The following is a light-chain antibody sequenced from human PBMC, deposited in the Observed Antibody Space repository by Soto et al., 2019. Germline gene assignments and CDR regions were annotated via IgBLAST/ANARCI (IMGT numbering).Light chain of an antibody. CDR3: SSYTSSSTHWV. CDR1: SSDVCGYNY. J-gene: IGLJ3*02. Sequence: QSALTQPASVSGSPGQSITISCTGTSSDVCGYNYVSWYQQHPGKAPKLMIYDVSNRPSGVSNRFSGSKSGNTASLTISGLQAEDEADYYCSSYTSSSTHWVFGGGTKLTVL. CDR2: DVS. V-gene: IGLV2-14*01.